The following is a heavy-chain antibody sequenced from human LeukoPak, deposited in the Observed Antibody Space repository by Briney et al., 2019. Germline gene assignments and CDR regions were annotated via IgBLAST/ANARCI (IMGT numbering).Heavy chain of an antibody. CDR2: ISNTNNKT. V-gene: IGHV3-23*01. Sequence: GGSLRLSCAASGFTFTTYALSWVRQAPGKRLEWVSTISNTNNKTYYAGSVKGRFTISRDNSKNTLYLQMNGLRAEDTAVYYCAKDCGHSCYAPVEWGQGTLVTVSS. CDR3: AKDCGHSCYAPVE. J-gene: IGHJ4*02. D-gene: IGHD2-2*01. CDR1: GFTFTTYA.